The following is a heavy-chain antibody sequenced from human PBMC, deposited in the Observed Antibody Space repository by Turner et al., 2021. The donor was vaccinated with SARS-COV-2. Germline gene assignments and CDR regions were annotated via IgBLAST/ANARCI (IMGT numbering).Heavy chain of an antibody. CDR1: GGPISSSSYY. CDR2: IYYSGST. J-gene: IGHJ5*02. D-gene: IGHD6-19*01. CDR3: ARQGREQWLASNWFDP. Sequence: QLQLQESGPGLAKPSETLSLTCTVSGGPISSSSYYWGWIRQPPGKGLEWIGSIYYSGSTYYNPSLKSRVTISVDTSRNQFSLKLSSVTAADTAVYYCARQGREQWLASNWFDPWGQGTLVTVSS. V-gene: IGHV4-39*01.